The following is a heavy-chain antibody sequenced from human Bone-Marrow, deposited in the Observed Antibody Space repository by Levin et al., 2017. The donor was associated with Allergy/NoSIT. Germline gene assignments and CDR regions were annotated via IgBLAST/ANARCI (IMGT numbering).Heavy chain of an antibody. D-gene: IGHD6-13*01. CDR1: GGSISSSSYY. Sequence: SETLSLTCTVSGGSISSSSYYWGWIRQPPGKGLEWIGSIYYSGSTYYNPSLKSRVTISVDTSKNQFSLKLSSVTAADTAVYYCASPITGIAAAGYFDYWGQGTLVTVSS. J-gene: IGHJ4*02. V-gene: IGHV4-39*01. CDR3: ASPITGIAAAGYFDY. CDR2: IYYSGST.